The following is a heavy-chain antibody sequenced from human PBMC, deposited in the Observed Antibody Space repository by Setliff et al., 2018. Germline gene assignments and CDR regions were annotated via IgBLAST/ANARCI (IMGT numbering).Heavy chain of an antibody. Sequence: SVKVSCKASGGTFSSYAISWVRQAPGQGLEWMGGIIPIFGTANYAQKFQGRVTITADESTSTAYMELSSLRSEDTAVYYCARAWTRGGYYYYGMDVWGQGTTVTVSS. D-gene: IGHD1-1*01. V-gene: IGHV1-69*13. CDR1: GGTFSSYA. CDR3: ARAWTRGGYYYYGMDV. CDR2: IIPIFGTA. J-gene: IGHJ6*02.